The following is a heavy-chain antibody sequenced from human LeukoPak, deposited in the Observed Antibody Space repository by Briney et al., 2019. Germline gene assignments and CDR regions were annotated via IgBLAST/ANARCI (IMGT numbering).Heavy chain of an antibody. V-gene: IGHV1-2*02. CDR1: GYTFTGYY. J-gene: IGHJ4*02. CDR3: ARAAYSGYDLVDY. CDR2: INPNSGGT. D-gene: IGHD5-12*01. Sequence: ASVKVSCKASGYTFTGYYMHWVRQAPGQGLEWMGWINPNSGGTNYAQKFQGRFTMTRDTSISKAYMELSRLRSDDTAVYYCARAAYSGYDLVDYWGQGTLVTVSS.